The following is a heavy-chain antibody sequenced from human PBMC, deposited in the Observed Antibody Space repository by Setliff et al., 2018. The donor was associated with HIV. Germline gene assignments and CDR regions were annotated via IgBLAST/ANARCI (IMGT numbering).Heavy chain of an antibody. CDR1: GYNFINYG. V-gene: IGHV1-18*01. J-gene: IGHJ5*02. Sequence: ASVKVSCKASGYNFINYGISWVRQAPGQGPEWMGWISAYTGHTDYAPRLLGRVTMTTDTSTSTAYMELRSLTSDDTAVYYCARARLQGIVTAVGPRDNCLDPWGQGTRVTVSS. CDR2: ISAYTGHT. D-gene: IGHD1-26*01. CDR3: ARARLQGIVTAVGPRDNCLDP.